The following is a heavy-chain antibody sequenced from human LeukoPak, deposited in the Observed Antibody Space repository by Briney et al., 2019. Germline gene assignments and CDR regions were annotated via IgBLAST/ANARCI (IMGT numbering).Heavy chain of an antibody. V-gene: IGHV3-48*01. CDR3: VRAQGANMYGYAF. CDR1: VFTFSTYA. J-gene: IGHJ4*02. Sequence: PGGPLRLSCAASVFTFSTYAMNWVRQAPGKGLEWVSYISSSSSTIHYADSVKGRFTISRDNAKNSLYLQVNSLRAEDTAVCFCVRAQGANMYGYAFWGQGTLVTVSS. CDR2: ISSSSSTI. D-gene: IGHD5-18*01.